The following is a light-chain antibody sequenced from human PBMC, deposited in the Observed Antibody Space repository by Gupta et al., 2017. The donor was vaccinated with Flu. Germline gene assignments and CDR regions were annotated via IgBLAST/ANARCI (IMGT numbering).Light chain of an antibody. Sequence: VGDRVTNTCQASRNISNYLNWYQQKPGKAPKLLIYDASNLETGVPSRFSGSGSGTDFTFTISSLQPEDTATYYCQQYDNLPSFGGGTKVEIK. CDR1: RNISNY. CDR2: DAS. V-gene: IGKV1-33*01. J-gene: IGKJ4*01. CDR3: QQYDNLPS.